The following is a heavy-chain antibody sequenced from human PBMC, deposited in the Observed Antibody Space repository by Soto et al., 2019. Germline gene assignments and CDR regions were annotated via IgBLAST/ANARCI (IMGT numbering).Heavy chain of an antibody. J-gene: IGHJ6*02. CDR2: ISSSSSTI. CDR1: GFTFSSYS. D-gene: IGHD6-6*01. CDR3: AREEGGGQLAAPYYYYYGMDV. Sequence: EVQLVESGGGLVQPGGSLRLSCAASGFTFSSYSMNWVRQAPGKGLEWVSYISSSSSTIYYADSVKGRFTISRDNAKNAVYVQMNSRGDGETVVYYGAREEGGGQLAAPYYYYYGMDVWGQGTTVTVSS. V-gene: IGHV3-48*02.